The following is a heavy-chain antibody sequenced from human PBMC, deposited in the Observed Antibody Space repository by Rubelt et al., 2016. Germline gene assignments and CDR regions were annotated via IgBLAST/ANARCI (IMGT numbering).Heavy chain of an antibody. V-gene: IGHV3-30*04. D-gene: IGHD6-13*01. Sequence: VESGGGVVQPGGSLRLSCAASGFTFSSYAMSWVRQAPGKGLEWVAVISYDGSNKYYADSVKGRFTISRDNSKNTLYLQMNSLRAEDTAVYYCARDEAAAGTSGIDYWGQGTLVTVSS. CDR1: GFTFSSYA. J-gene: IGHJ4*02. CDR3: ARDEAAAGTSGIDY. CDR2: ISYDGSNK.